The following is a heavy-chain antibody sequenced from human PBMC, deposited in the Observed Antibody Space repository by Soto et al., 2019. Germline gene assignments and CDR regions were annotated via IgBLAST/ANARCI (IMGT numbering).Heavy chain of an antibody. Sequence: SVTKSLTCAVSGGNISSGGCCCIWKHQTQGTGREWIGYIYYSGSTNYNPSFKSRVTISVDTSKIQFSLKLSSVTAADTAVYYCAADSSGYYQGWFDPWGQGILVTVSS. CDR3: AADSSGYYQGWFDP. D-gene: IGHD3-22*01. J-gene: IGHJ5*02. CDR1: GGNISSGGCC. V-gene: IGHV4-61*08. CDR2: IYYSGST.